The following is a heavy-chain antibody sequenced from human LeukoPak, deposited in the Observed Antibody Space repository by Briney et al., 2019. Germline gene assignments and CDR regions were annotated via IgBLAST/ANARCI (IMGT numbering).Heavy chain of an antibody. CDR1: GFTFSSYE. V-gene: IGHV3-48*03. Sequence: GGSLRLSCVASGFTFSSYEMHWVRQAPGKGLEWVSYISTSGSTFYYADSVKGRFTISRDSADNSLYLQLNSLRAEDTAVYYCARALAYYYESSGHFDYWGQGTLVTVSS. J-gene: IGHJ4*02. CDR2: ISTSGSTF. D-gene: IGHD3-22*01. CDR3: ARALAYYYESSGHFDY.